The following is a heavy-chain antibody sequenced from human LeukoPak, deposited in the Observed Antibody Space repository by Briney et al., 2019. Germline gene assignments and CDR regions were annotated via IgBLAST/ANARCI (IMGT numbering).Heavy chain of an antibody. J-gene: IGHJ5*02. Sequence: PSETLSLTCTVSGYPISSGDYYWSWIRQPPGKGLEWIGYISYSGSTYYNPSLKSRVTMSVDTSKNQFSLKLSSVTAADTAVYYCAKGGPEAPAGLSWFDPWGQGTLVTVSS. CDR3: AKGGPEAPAGLSWFDP. D-gene: IGHD1-14*01. CDR1: GYPISSGDYY. CDR2: ISYSGST. V-gene: IGHV4-30-4*02.